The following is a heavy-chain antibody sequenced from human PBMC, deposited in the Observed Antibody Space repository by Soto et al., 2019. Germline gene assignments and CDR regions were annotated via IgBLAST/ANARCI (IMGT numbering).Heavy chain of an antibody. Sequence: GASVKVSCKASGYTFTGYYMHWVRQAPGQGLEWMGWINPNSGGTNYAQKFQGWVTMTRDTSISTAYMELSRLRSDDTAVYYCARGKRSLAAAGYTLPRYYFDYWGQGTLVTVSS. CDR1: GYTFTGYY. CDR3: ARGKRSLAAAGYTLPRYYFDY. J-gene: IGHJ4*02. CDR2: INPNSGGT. V-gene: IGHV1-2*04. D-gene: IGHD6-13*01.